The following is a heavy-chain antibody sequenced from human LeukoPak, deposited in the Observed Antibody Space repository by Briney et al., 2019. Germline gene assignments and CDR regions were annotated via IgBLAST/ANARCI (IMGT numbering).Heavy chain of an antibody. CDR2: IYSGGST. D-gene: IGHD3-22*01. CDR1: GFTVSSNY. CDR3: ARVHDSSGYYYD. Sequence: GGSLRLSCAASGFTVSSNYMSWVRQAPGKGLEWVSVIYSGGSTYYADSVKGRFTISRDNSKNTLYLQMNSLGAEDTAVYYCARVHDSSGYYYDWGQGTLVTVSS. J-gene: IGHJ4*02. V-gene: IGHV3-66*01.